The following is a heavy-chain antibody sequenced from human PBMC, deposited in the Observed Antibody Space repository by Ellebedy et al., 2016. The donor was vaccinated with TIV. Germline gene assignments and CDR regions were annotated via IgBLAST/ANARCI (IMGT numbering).Heavy chain of an antibody. CDR3: ARERRVVEVSGTSEGMDV. Sequence: MPSETLSLTCTVSGGSIGSYYWSWIRQLPGKRLEWIGYIYYGGSTNANPSFKSRVTMSVDISKKQFSLRLTSVTAADTAVYYCARERRVVEVSGTSEGMDVWGQGTTVIVSS. CDR1: GGSIGSYY. J-gene: IGHJ6*02. D-gene: IGHD2-15*01. CDR2: IYYGGST. V-gene: IGHV4-59*01.